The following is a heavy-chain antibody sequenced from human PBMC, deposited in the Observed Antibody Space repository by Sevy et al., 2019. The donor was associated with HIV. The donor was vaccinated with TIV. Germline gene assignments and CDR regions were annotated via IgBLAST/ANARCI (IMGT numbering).Heavy chain of an antibody. CDR2: ISSASSYI. Sequence: GGSLRLSCAASGFTFNYHFMNWIRQVPGKGLEWVSSISSASSYINYSDSVKGRFTISRDNAKNFVFLEMNNLRPEDTAVYFCARGDYYGSLYYFDYWGQRTLVTVSS. J-gene: IGHJ4*02. V-gene: IGHV3-21*01. CDR1: GFTFNYHF. CDR3: ARGDYYGSLYYFDY. D-gene: IGHD3-10*01.